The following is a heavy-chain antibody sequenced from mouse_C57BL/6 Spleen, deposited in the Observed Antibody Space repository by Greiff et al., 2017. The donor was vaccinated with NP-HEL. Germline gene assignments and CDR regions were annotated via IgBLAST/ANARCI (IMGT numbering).Heavy chain of an antibody. Sequence: QVQLQQPGAELVKPGASVKLSCKASGYTFTSYWMQWVKQRPGQGLAWIGEIDPSDSYTTYNQKFKGKATLTVDTSSSTAYMQLSSLTSEDSAVYYCARLDYGSSSPWFAYWGQGTLVTVSA. CDR3: ARLDYGSSSPWFAY. J-gene: IGHJ3*01. CDR1: GYTFTSYW. D-gene: IGHD1-1*01. V-gene: IGHV1-50*01. CDR2: IDPSDSYT.